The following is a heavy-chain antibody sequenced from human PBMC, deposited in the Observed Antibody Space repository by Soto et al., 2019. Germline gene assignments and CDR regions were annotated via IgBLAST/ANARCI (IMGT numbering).Heavy chain of an antibody. CDR3: VRSVIAAAGIFDH. CDR2: ISSNGGST. CDR1: GFTFSSYA. V-gene: IGHV3-64D*06. D-gene: IGHD6-13*01. J-gene: IGHJ4*02. Sequence: GGSLRLSCSASGFTFSSYAMHWVRQAPGKGLEYVSAISSNGGSTYYADSVKGRFTISRDNSKNTLYLQMSSLRAEDTAVYYCVRSVIAAAGIFDHWGQGTLVTVSS.